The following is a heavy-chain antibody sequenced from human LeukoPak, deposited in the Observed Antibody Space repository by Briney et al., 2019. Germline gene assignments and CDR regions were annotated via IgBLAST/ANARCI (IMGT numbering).Heavy chain of an antibody. CDR2: IYSGGST. CDR1: GFTFSSNY. CDR3: ARDPMDYGVITDY. Sequence: GGSLRLSCAASGFTFSSNYMSWVRQAPGKGLEWVSVIYSGGSTYYADSVKGRFTISRDNSKNTLYLQMNSLRAGDTAVYYCARDPMDYGVITDYWGQGTLVTVSS. D-gene: IGHD3-10*01. V-gene: IGHV3-66*01. J-gene: IGHJ4*02.